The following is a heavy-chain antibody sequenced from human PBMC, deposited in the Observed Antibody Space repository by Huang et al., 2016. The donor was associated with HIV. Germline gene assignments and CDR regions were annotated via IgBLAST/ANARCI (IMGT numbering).Heavy chain of an antibody. D-gene: IGHD6-13*01. CDR2: RKTNGEGRTI. Sequence: EVQLVESGGGLVKHGSSLRVSCEAFGFAVSKVWMSWVRQAPGKGLEWVGLRKTNGEGRTIDYAAPVKDRFRISRDDLKGIMYLEMNNLKSDDTAIYYCATWSLTAAGGNWGRGTLVTVSS. V-gene: IGHV3-15*01. CDR1: GFAVSKVW. J-gene: IGHJ4*02. CDR3: ATWSLTAAGGN.